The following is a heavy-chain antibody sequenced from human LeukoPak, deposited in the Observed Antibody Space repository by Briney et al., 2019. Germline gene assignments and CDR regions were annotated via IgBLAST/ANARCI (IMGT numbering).Heavy chain of an antibody. V-gene: IGHV4-31*03. J-gene: IGHJ3*02. CDR3: ARDTVPGDSFDI. CDR1: GVSISSVDYY. CDR2: INYRGSA. Sequence: SQTLSLTCTVSGVSISSVDYYWSWIRQYPGKGLEWIGYINYRGSAYYNPSLKSRVTISVDTSKNQFSLKLTSVTAADTAVYYCARDTVPGDSFDIWGQGTMVTVSS.